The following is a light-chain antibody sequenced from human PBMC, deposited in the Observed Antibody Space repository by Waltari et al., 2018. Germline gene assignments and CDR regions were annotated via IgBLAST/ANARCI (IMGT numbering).Light chain of an antibody. CDR3: SSYTGSSTPYV. CDR1: SSDVGGYNS. CDR2: EVS. V-gene: IGLV2-14*01. Sequence: QSALTQPASVSGSPGQSITISCTGTSSDVGGYNSVSWYQQHPGKAPKLMIYEVSNRPSGFSYRFSGSKSGNTASLTISGLQAEDEADYYCSSYTGSSTPYVFGSGTKVTVL. J-gene: IGLJ1*01.